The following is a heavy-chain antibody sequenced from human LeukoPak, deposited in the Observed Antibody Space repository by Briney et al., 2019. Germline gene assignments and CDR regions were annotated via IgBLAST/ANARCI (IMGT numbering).Heavy chain of an antibody. V-gene: IGHV4-61*02. CDR2: IYTSGST. D-gene: IGHD3-10*01. CDR1: GGSISSGSYY. Sequence: TPSETLSLTCTVSGGSISSGSYYWSWIRQPDGKGLEWIGRIYTSGSTNYNPSLKSRVTISVDTSKNQYSLKLSSVTAADTAVYYCARDYYGSGNFDYWGQGTLVTVSS. CDR3: ARDYYGSGNFDY. J-gene: IGHJ4*02.